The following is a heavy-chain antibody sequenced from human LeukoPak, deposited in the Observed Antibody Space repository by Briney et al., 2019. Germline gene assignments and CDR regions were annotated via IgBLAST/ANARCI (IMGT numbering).Heavy chain of an antibody. Sequence: PGESLKISCKGSEYSFTSYWIGWVRQMPGKGLEWMGIIYPGDSDTRYSPSFQGQVTISADKSISTAYLQWSSLKASDTAMYYCARLRPGIAVAGRGNDAFDIWGQGTMVTVSS. V-gene: IGHV5-51*01. CDR1: EYSFTSYW. CDR2: IYPGDSDT. D-gene: IGHD6-19*01. J-gene: IGHJ3*02. CDR3: ARLRPGIAVAGRGNDAFDI.